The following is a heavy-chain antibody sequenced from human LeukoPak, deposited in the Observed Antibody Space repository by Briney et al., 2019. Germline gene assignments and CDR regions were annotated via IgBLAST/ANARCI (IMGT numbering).Heavy chain of an antibody. V-gene: IGHV4-61*08. Sequence: SETLSLTCAVSGGSISSGGYSWSWIRQPPGKGLAWIGYIYYSGSTNYNPSLKSRVTISVDTSKNQFSLKLSSVTAADTAVYYCARGWGRYYYDSSGSAFDIWGQGTMVTVSS. CDR1: GGSISSGGYS. CDR3: ARGWGRYYYDSSGSAFDI. D-gene: IGHD3-22*01. J-gene: IGHJ3*02. CDR2: IYYSGST.